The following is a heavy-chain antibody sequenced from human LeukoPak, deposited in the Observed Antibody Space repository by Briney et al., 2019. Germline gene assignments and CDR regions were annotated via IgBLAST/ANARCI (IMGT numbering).Heavy chain of an antibody. J-gene: IGHJ4*02. CDR3: ARVAGYCSGGSCYSPLDY. V-gene: IGHV4-59*01. D-gene: IGHD2-15*01. CDR2: IYYSGST. Sequence: PSETLSLTCTGSGGSISSYYWSWIRQPPGKGLEGIGYIYYSGSTNYNPPLKSRVTISVDTSKNQFSLKLSSVTAADTAVYYCARVAGYCSGGSCYSPLDYSGQGTLVTVSS. CDR1: GGSISSYY.